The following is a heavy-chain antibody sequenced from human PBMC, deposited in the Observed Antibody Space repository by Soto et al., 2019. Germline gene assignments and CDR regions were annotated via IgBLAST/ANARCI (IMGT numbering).Heavy chain of an antibody. J-gene: IGHJ6*02. CDR1: GYSFTTYG. Sequence: QVQLLQSGGELKKPGASVKVSCKTSGYSFTTYGISWVRQAPGQGLEGMGWISAYNGNTNYAQKLQGRVTMTTDTSTSTAYMELSSLRSDDTAVYYCAREGPAPYYYYGMDVWGQGSMVTVSS. V-gene: IGHV1-18*01. CDR2: ISAYNGNT. CDR3: AREGPAPYYYYGMDV.